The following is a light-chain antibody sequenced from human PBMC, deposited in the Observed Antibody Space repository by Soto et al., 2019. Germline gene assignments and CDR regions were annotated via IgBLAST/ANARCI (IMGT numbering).Light chain of an antibody. CDR1: SSDVGSYNL. CDR2: EGS. CDR3: CSYAGSSTSLYV. J-gene: IGLJ1*01. Sequence: QSALTQPASGSGSPGQSITISCTGTSSDVGSYNLVSWCQQHPGKAPKLMIYEGSKRPSGVSNRFSGSKSGNTASLTISGLQAEDEADYYCCSYAGSSTSLYVFGTGTKVTVL. V-gene: IGLV2-23*01.